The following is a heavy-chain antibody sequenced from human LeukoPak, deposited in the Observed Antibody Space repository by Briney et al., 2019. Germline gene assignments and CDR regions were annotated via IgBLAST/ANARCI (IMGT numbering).Heavy chain of an antibody. D-gene: IGHD6-13*01. Sequence: GRSLRLSCAASGFTFSRYGMHWVRQAPGKGLEWVAVIWYDGSNKYYADSVKGRFTISRDNSKNTLYLQMNSLRAEDTAVYYCARVAHYSSSWYDPSFYYYGMDVWGQGTTVTVSS. CDR3: ARVAHYSSSWYDPSFYYYGMDV. J-gene: IGHJ6*02. CDR1: GFTFSRYG. V-gene: IGHV3-33*01. CDR2: IWYDGSNK.